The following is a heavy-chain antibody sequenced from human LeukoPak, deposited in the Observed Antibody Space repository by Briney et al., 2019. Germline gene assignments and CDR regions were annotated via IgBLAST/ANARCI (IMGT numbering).Heavy chain of an antibody. CDR2: IYSPGTN. CDR1: AGSINSDDYW. V-gene: IGHV4-61*02. CDR3: ARGIGTSYESSRDAFDI. D-gene: IGHD3-22*01. Sequence: SETLSLTCTVSAGSINSDDYWWSWIRHPAGKGLEWIGRIYSPGTNYNDNPSLKSQVTISIDTSKNQFSLKLTSVTAGDTAVYYCARGIGTSYESSRDAFDIWGQGTMVTVSS. J-gene: IGHJ3*02.